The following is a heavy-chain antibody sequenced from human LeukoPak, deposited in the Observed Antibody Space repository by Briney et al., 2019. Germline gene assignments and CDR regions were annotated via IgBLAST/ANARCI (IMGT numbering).Heavy chain of an antibody. Sequence: GGSLRLSCAASGFTFSSYAMNWVRQAPGKGLEWVAVISYDGSNKYYADTVKGRFTISRDNSKNTLYLQMNSLRAEDTAVYYCAKDQFGSYHQVIDYWGQGTLVTVSS. CDR1: GFTFSSYA. J-gene: IGHJ4*02. D-gene: IGHD1-26*01. V-gene: IGHV3-30*18. CDR2: ISYDGSNK. CDR3: AKDQFGSYHQVIDY.